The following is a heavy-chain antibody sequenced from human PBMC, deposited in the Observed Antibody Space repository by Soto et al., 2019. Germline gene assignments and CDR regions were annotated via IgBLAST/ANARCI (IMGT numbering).Heavy chain of an antibody. Sequence: GGSLRLSCAASGFTFSDYYMSWIRQAPGKGLEWVSYISSSGSTIYYADSVKGRFTTSRDNSKNTLYLQMNNLRAQDTAVYYCARTGYSSSSTFDYWGQGTLVTVSS. V-gene: IGHV3-11*04. J-gene: IGHJ4*02. CDR1: GFTFSDYY. CDR3: ARTGYSSSSTFDY. D-gene: IGHD6-13*01. CDR2: ISSSGSTI.